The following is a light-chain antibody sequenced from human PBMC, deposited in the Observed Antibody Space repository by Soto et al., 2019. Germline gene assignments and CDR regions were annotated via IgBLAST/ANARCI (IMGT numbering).Light chain of an antibody. CDR1: QSVSSN. CDR2: GAS. V-gene: IGKV3-15*01. Sequence: EIVMTQSPATLSVSPGERATLSCRASQSVSSNFDWYQQKPGQAPRRLIYGASTRSTCIPARFSGSGSGTEVTLPISSRQSEDVAVYYCQQYTNCPPWTFGQGTKVEIK. J-gene: IGKJ1*01. CDR3: QQYTNCPPWT.